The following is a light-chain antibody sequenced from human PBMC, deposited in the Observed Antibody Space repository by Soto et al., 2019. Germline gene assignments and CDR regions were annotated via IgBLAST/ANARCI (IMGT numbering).Light chain of an antibody. CDR3: CSYAGSSTWV. Sequence: QSALTQPASVSGSPGQSITISCTGTSSDVGSYKLVSWYRQHPGKAPKLMIYEGSKRPSGVSHRFSGSKSGNTASLTISALQAEDEADYYCCSYAGSSTWVFGGGTKVTVL. CDR1: SSDVGSYKL. V-gene: IGLV2-23*01. CDR2: EGS. J-gene: IGLJ3*02.